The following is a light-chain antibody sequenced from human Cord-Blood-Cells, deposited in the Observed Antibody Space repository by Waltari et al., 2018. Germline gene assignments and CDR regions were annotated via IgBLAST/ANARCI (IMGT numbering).Light chain of an antibody. J-gene: IGKJ4*01. CDR2: AAS. V-gene: IGKV1-39*01. CDR1: QSIRSY. CDR3: QQSYSTPLT. Sequence: DAQLTKAPSSPSADVGDSVTITCRASQSIRSYLNWYQQKPGKAPKLLSYAASSLESGVPSRFSGSGAGTDFTHTISSLQPEDFATYDCQQSYSTPLTFGGGTKVEIK.